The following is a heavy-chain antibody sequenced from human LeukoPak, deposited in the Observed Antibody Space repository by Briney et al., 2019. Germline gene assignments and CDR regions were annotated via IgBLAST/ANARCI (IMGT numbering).Heavy chain of an antibody. CDR3: ARSGLAAVY. V-gene: IGHV4-39*07. D-gene: IGHD6-13*01. CDR2: IYYSGST. Sequence: SETRSLTCTVSGGSISSSSYYWGWIRQPPGKGLEWIGSIYYSGSTYYNPSLKSRVTISVGTSKNQFSLKLSSVTAADAAVYYCARSGLAAVYWGQGTLVTVSS. J-gene: IGHJ4*02. CDR1: GGSISSSSYY.